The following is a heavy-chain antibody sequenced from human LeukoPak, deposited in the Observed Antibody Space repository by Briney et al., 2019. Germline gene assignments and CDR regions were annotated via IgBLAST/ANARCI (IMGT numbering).Heavy chain of an antibody. Sequence: ASVKVSGKVSGYTLTELSMHWVRQAPGKGLEWMGGFDPEDAETIYAQKFQGRVTMTEDTSTDTAYMELSSLRSEDTAVYYCATRDGSGSYRPQVGYYYYGMDVWGQGTTVTVSS. CDR3: ATRDGSGSYRPQVGYYYYGMDV. D-gene: IGHD3-10*01. CDR1: GYTLTELS. J-gene: IGHJ6*02. CDR2: FDPEDAET. V-gene: IGHV1-24*01.